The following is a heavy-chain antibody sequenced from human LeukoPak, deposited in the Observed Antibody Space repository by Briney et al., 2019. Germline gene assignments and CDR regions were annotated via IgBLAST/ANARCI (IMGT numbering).Heavy chain of an antibody. Sequence: GGSLRLSCAASGFTFSSYGMHWVRQAPGKGLEWVAVIWYDGSNKYYTDSVKGRFTISRDNSKNTLYLQMNGLRAEDTAVYYCARGGYSYGYVRRDFDYWGQGTLVTVSS. J-gene: IGHJ4*02. CDR2: IWYDGSNK. D-gene: IGHD5-18*01. V-gene: IGHV3-33*01. CDR1: GFTFSSYG. CDR3: ARGGYSYGYVRRDFDY.